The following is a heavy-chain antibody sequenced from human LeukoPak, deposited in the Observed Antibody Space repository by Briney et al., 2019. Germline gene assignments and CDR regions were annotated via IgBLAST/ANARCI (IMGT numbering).Heavy chain of an antibody. D-gene: IGHD2-15*01. J-gene: IGHJ4*02. CDR2: IYSGGNT. CDR1: GFTVSGNY. CDR3: ARRAGEYSHPYDY. V-gene: IGHV3-53*01. Sequence: GGSLRLSCAVSGFTVSGNYMSWVRQAPGKGLEWVSFIYSGGNTHYSDSVKGRFTLSRDNSRNTLYLQMNSLRAEDTAIYYCARRAGEYSHPYDYWGQGTLVTVSS.